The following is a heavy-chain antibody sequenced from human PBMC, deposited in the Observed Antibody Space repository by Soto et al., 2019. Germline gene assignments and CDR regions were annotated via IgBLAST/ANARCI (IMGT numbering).Heavy chain of an antibody. V-gene: IGHV4-34*01. Sequence: PSGTLALTCPFYGGAFSGYYWIRLRHLPRKGLYWIGEISHSGSTNYNPYLRIRVTISGHTSKNQFSLKRSSVTAXNTAVFYWTRGLGRTIFWRRRANGKYGMDAWGQGTTVTVS. CDR1: GGAFSGYY. D-gene: IGHD3-9*01. CDR3: TRGLGRTIFWRRRANGKYGMDA. J-gene: IGHJ6*02. CDR2: ISHSGST.